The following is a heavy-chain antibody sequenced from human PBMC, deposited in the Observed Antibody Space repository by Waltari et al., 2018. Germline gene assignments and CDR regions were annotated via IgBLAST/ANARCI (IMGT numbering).Heavy chain of an antibody. CDR3: ARDKDSSGWYTQKGYFDY. CDR2: INPNSGGT. V-gene: IGHV1-2*02. CDR1: GYPFTGYY. Sequence: QVQLVQSGAEVKKPGASVKVSCKASGYPFTGYYMPWVRQAPGQGLEWMGWINPNSGGTNYAQKFQGRVTMTRDTSISTAYMELSRLRSDDTAVYYCARDKDSSGWYTQKGYFDYWGQGTLVTVSS. J-gene: IGHJ4*02. D-gene: IGHD6-19*01.